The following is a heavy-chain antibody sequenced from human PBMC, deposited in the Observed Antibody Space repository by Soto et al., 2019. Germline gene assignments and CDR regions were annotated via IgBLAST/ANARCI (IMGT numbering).Heavy chain of an antibody. J-gene: IGHJ4*02. CDR2: VSPDGGGT. V-gene: IGHV3-74*01. CDR1: GFSFSSYW. D-gene: IGHD1-26*01. Sequence: EVQLVESGGGLVQPGGSLRLSCEASGFSFSSYWMLWVRQDPGKGLLWVARVSPDGGGTSYADSVKGRFTIFRDNAKNTVYLQMNRLRVEDTAVYFCARGRWEVLPSDWGQGTLVTVSS. CDR3: ARGRWEVLPSD.